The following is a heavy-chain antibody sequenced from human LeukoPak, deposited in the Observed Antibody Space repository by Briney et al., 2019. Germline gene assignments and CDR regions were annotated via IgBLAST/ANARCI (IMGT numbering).Heavy chain of an antibody. CDR1: GFTFSSYW. V-gene: IGHV3-7*01. Sequence: GGSLRLPCAASGFTFSSYWMSWVRQAPGKGLEWVANIKQDGSEKYYVDSVKGRFTISRDNAKNSLYLQMNSLRAEDTAVYYCAGEYYDFWSGYYTDNWFDPWGQGTLVTVSS. CDR2: IKQDGSEK. D-gene: IGHD3-3*01. J-gene: IGHJ5*02. CDR3: AGEYYDFWSGYYTDNWFDP.